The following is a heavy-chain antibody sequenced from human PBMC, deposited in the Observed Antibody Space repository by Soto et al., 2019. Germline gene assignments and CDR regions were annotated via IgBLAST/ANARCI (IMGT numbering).Heavy chain of an antibody. V-gene: IGHV3-23*01. Sequence: PGGSLRLSCAASGFKFSSYAMRGVRQAPGKGLEWVSLISATGGGTYYADSVKGRFTISRDNSDNTLYLQVHSLRAEDTAVYYCAKDRRAGGNSAFYFDFWGQGAQVTVSS. D-gene: IGHD3-16*01. CDR3: AKDRRAGGNSAFYFDF. J-gene: IGHJ5*01. CDR1: GFKFSSYA. CDR2: ISATGGGT.